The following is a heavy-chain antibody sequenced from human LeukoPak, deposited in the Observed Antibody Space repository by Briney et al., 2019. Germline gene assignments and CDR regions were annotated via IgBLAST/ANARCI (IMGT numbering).Heavy chain of an antibody. D-gene: IGHD3-10*01. Sequence: PSQTLSLTCVVSGDSISSGAYSWSWIRQPPGKGLEWIGYIFHTGSTFYNPSLKSRVTISVDNSKNQFSLRLSSVTAADTAVYYCARELWFANAPGSWLDPWGQGTLAIVSS. CDR3: ARELWFANAPGSWLDP. J-gene: IGHJ5*02. CDR2: IFHTGST. CDR1: GDSISSGAYS. V-gene: IGHV4-30-2*01.